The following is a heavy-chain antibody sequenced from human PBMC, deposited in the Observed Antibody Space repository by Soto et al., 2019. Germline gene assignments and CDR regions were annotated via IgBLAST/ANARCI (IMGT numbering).Heavy chain of an antibody. V-gene: IGHV4-59*01. D-gene: IGHD3-10*01. Sequence: SETLSLTCTVSGGSISSYYWSWIRQPPGKRLEWIGYIYYSGSTNYNPSLKSQVTISVDTSKNQFSLKLSSVTAADTAVYYCARDRSRGRYYGMDVWGQGTTVTVSS. J-gene: IGHJ6*02. CDR1: GGSISSYY. CDR2: IYYSGST. CDR3: ARDRSRGRYYGMDV.